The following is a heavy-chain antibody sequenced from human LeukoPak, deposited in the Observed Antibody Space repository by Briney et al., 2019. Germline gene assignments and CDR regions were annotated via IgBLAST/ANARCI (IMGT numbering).Heavy chain of an antibody. V-gene: IGHV3-23*01. CDR2: IGGSGGST. J-gene: IGHJ4*02. CDR1: GFTFSSYA. D-gene: IGHD6-13*01. Sequence: GGSLRLSCAASGFTFSSYAMSWVRRAPGKGLEWVSSIGGSGGSTYYADPVKGRFTISRDNSKNTLYLQMNSLRAEDTAVYYCAKVETAAAATLRGFDYWGQGTLVTVSS. CDR3: AKVETAAAATLRGFDY.